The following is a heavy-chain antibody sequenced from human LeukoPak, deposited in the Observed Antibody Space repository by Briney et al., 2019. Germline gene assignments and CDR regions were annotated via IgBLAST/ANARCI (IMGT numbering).Heavy chain of an antibody. V-gene: IGHV3-21*01. Sequence: GGSLRLSCAGSGFTFNNYGMNWVRQAPGKGLEWVSFISSSSSYTYYADSVRGRFTSSRDNARSSRNLHMNSLRAEDTAVYYCAREPFSLARESTRNAFDIWGQGTMVTVSS. D-gene: IGHD2-2*01. CDR2: ISSSSSYT. CDR1: GFTFNNYG. CDR3: AREPFSLARESTRNAFDI. J-gene: IGHJ3*02.